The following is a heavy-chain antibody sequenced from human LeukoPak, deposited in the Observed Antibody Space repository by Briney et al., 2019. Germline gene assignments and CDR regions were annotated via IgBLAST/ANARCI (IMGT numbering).Heavy chain of an antibody. V-gene: IGHV5-51*01. CDR1: GYTFTTYW. CDR3: ARQSPIAVFDY. D-gene: IGHD6-19*01. J-gene: IGHJ4*02. CDR2: IYPGDSDT. Sequence: GESLKISCKGSGYTFTTYWIGWVRQMPGKGLEWMGIIYPGDSDTRYSPSFQGQVTISADKSISTAYLQWSSLKASDTAMYYCARQSPIAVFDYWGQGTLVTVSS.